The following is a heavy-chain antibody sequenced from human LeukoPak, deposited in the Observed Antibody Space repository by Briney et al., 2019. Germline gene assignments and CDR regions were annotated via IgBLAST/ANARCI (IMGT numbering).Heavy chain of an antibody. J-gene: IGHJ3*02. CDR2: ISAYNGNT. CDR3: AGDRPEITIFGVVIIGAFDI. D-gene: IGHD3-3*01. CDR1: GYTFTSYG. V-gene: IGHV1-18*01. Sequence: ASVKVSCKASGYTFTSYGISWVRQAPGQGLEWMGWISAYNGNTNYAQKLQGRITMTTDTSTSTAYMELRSLRSDDTAVYYCAGDRPEITIFGVVIIGAFDIWGQGTMVTVSS.